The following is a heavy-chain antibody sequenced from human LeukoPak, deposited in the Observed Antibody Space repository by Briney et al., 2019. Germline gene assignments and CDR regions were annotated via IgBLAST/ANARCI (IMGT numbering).Heavy chain of an antibody. CDR3: ARHGDRDY. J-gene: IGHJ4*02. CDR1: GGSISSSSYY. D-gene: IGHD4-17*01. CDR2: IYYSGST. Sequence: PSETLSLTCTVSGGSISSSSYYWGWFRQPPGKGPAWIVSIYYSGSTYYKPSLKSRVTISVDTSKNQFSLKLSSVTAADTAVYYCARHGDRDYWGQGTLVTVSS. V-gene: IGHV4-39*01.